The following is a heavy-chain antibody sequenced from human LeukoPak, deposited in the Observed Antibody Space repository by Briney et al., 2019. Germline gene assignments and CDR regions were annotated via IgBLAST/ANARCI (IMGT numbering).Heavy chain of an antibody. J-gene: IGHJ4*02. CDR3: ARGVGRRELSHY. CDR2: IYYSGST. D-gene: IGHD3-16*02. V-gene: IGHV4-31*03. Sequence: SQTLSLTCTVSGGSISSGGYYWSWIRQHPGKGLEWIGYIYYSGSTYYNPSLKSRVTISVDTSKNQFSLKLSSVTAADTAVYYCARGVGRRELSHYWGQGTLVTVSS. CDR1: GGSISSGGYY.